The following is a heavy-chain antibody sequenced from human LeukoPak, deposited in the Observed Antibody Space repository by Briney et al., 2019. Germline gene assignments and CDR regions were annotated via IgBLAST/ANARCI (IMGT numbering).Heavy chain of an antibody. V-gene: IGHV4-30-4*01. CDR1: GGSISSGDYY. J-gene: IGHJ4*02. CDR3: ARAYCGGNCHNFDY. D-gene: IGHD2-21*02. Sequence: PSQTLSLTCTVSGGSISSGDYYWSWIRQPPGKGLEWIGYIYYSGSTYYNPSLKSRVTISVDTSKNQFSLKLSSVTAADTAVYYCARAYCGGNCHNFDYWGQGTLVTVSS. CDR2: IYYSGST.